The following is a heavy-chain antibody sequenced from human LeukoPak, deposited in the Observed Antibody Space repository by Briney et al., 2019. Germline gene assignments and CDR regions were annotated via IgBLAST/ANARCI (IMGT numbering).Heavy chain of an antibody. CDR2: IVVGSGNT. J-gene: IGHJ5*02. Sequence: ASVKVSCKASGFTFTSSAMQWVRQARGQRLEWIGWIVVGSGNTNYAQKFQERVTITRDMSTSTAYMELSSLRSEDTAVYYCAAGPGYYPYNWFDPWGQGTLVTVSS. V-gene: IGHV1-58*02. CDR1: GFTFTSSA. D-gene: IGHD3-22*01. CDR3: AAGPGYYPYNWFDP.